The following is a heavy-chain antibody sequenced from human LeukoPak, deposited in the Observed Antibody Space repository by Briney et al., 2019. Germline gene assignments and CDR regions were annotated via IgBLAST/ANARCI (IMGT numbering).Heavy chain of an antibody. CDR2: ISYDGSNK. CDR1: GFTFSSYA. CDR3: AREYGSSGWYYYYGMDV. J-gene: IGHJ6*02. Sequence: GGSLRLSCAASGFTFSSYAMHWVRQAPGKGLEWVAVISYDGSNKYYADSVKGRFTISRDNSKNTLYLQMNSLRAEDTAVYYCAREYGSSGWYYYYGMDVWGQGTTVTVSS. V-gene: IGHV3-30*04. D-gene: IGHD6-19*01.